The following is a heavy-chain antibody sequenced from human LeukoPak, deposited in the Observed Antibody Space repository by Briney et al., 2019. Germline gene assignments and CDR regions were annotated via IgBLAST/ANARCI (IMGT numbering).Heavy chain of an antibody. CDR3: ARDRLGDYDHSGYYDK. J-gene: IGHJ4*02. CDR1: GFTFSDYY. Sequence: GGSLRLSGAASGFTFSDYYMSWIRQAPGKGLEGVSYICDSGRTIYYEDSVKGRFTISRDNANNLVYLHMNNLRAEDTAVYYCARDRLGDYDHSGYYDKWGQGTLVTVSS. CDR2: ICDSGRTI. D-gene: IGHD3-22*01. V-gene: IGHV3-11*01.